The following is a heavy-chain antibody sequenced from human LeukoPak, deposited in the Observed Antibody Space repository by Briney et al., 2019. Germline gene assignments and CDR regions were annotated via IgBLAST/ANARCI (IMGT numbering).Heavy chain of an antibody. CDR2: INPNSGGI. V-gene: IGHV1-2*02. CDR1: GYTFTGYY. J-gene: IGHJ4*02. D-gene: IGHD1-26*01. CDR3: ARGRARVGATRPDY. Sequence: ASVKVSCKASGYTFTGYYMHWVRQAPGQGLEWMGWINPNSGGINYAQKFQGRVTMTRDTSISTAYMELSRLRSDDTAVYYCARGRARVGATRPDYWGQGTLVTVSS.